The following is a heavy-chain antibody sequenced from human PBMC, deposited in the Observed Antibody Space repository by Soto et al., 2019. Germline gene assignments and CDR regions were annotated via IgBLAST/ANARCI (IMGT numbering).Heavy chain of an antibody. D-gene: IGHD3-3*01. CDR3: ASLTGYDFWSGYPPDYYYGVDV. CDR2: ISYDGSNK. CDR1: GFTFSSYA. V-gene: IGHV3-30-3*01. J-gene: IGHJ6*02. Sequence: QVQLVESGGGVVQPGRSLRLSCAASGFTFSSYAMHWVRQAPGKGLEWVAVISYDGSNKYYADSVKGRFTISRDNSKNTLYLQMNSLRAEDTAVYYCASLTGYDFWSGYPPDYYYGVDVWGQGTTVTVSS.